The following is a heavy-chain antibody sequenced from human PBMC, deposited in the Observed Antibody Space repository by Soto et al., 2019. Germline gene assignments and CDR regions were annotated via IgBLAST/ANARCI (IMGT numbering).Heavy chain of an antibody. D-gene: IGHD6-19*01. J-gene: IGHJ3*02. CDR2: IYYSGST. Sequence: PSETLSLPCTVSGGSISSDYWSWIRQPPGKGLEWIGYIYYSGSTNYNPSLKSRVTISVDTSKHPFSMKLSSVTAADTAVYYCARVLGIAVAGLIDIWGQATMVTVSS. V-gene: IGHV4-59*01. CDR3: ARVLGIAVAGLIDI. CDR1: GGSISSDY.